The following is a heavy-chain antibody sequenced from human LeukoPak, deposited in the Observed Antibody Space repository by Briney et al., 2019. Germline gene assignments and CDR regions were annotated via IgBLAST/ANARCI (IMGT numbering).Heavy chain of an antibody. D-gene: IGHD4-23*01. CDR3: ARVDYGGNRQYFDY. Sequence: SETLSLTCTVSGGSISSYYWSWIRQPPGKGLEWIGYIYYSGSTNYNPSLKSRVTISVDTSKNQFSLKLSSVTAADTAVYYCARVDYGGNRQYFDYWGQGTLVTVSS. CDR1: GGSISSYY. CDR2: IYYSGST. J-gene: IGHJ4*02. V-gene: IGHV4-59*01.